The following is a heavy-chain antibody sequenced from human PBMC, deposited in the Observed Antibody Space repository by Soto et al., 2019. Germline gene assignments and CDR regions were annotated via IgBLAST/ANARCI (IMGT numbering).Heavy chain of an antibody. V-gene: IGHV3-21*06. Sequence: GGSLRLSCAASGFTFTRYSMNWVRQAPGKGLEWVSSISSTTNYIYYGDSMKGRFTTSRDNAKNSLYLEMNSLRAEDTAVYYCARESEDLTSNFDYWGQGTLVTVSS. CDR1: GFTFTRYS. CDR3: ARESEDLTSNFDY. J-gene: IGHJ4*02. CDR2: ISSTTNYI.